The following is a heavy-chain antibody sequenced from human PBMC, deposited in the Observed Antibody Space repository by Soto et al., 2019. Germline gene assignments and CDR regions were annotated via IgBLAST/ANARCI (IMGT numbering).Heavy chain of an antibody. Sequence: GGSLRLSCAASGFSFSTYSMNWVRQAPGKGLEWLSYITSSSGTIYYADSVKGRFTISRDNAKDTLYLQMNSLRAEDTAVYYCAKEPAAPYTFDYWGQGTLVTVSS. CDR2: ITSSSGTI. J-gene: IGHJ4*02. CDR1: GFSFSTYS. D-gene: IGHD2-2*01. CDR3: AKEPAAPYTFDY. V-gene: IGHV3-48*01.